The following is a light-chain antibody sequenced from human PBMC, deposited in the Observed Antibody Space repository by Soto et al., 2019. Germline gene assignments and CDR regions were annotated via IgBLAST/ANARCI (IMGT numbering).Light chain of an antibody. Sequence: EIVLTQSPATLSLSPGERATLSCRASHSVSSYLAWYQQKPDQAPRLLIYDASNRATGIPARFSGSGSGTDFPSTISRLEPGDFGGYYRLQRSNWPLTCGGVTKVDIK. J-gene: IGKJ4*01. CDR3: LQRSNWPLT. V-gene: IGKV3-11*01. CDR1: HSVSSY. CDR2: DAS.